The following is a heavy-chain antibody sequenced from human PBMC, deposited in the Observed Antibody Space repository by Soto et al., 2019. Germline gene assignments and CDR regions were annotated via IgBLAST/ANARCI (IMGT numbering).Heavy chain of an antibody. CDR1: GYTFTSYG. D-gene: IGHD5-12*01. CDR3: ARDRGYSGDGDY. Sequence: QVQLVQSGAEVKKPGASVKVSCKASGYTFTSYGISWVRQAPGQGLEWMGWISAYNGNTNYAQKLQGRATMTTDTATSTASTELRSLRSDDTAVYYCARDRGYSGDGDYWGQGTLVTVSS. J-gene: IGHJ4*02. V-gene: IGHV1-18*01. CDR2: ISAYNGNT.